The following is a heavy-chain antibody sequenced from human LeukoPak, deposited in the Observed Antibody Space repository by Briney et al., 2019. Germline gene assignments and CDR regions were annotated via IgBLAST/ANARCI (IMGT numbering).Heavy chain of an antibody. CDR2: ISAYNGNT. D-gene: IGHD3-3*01. CDR3: ARGVVAGYDFWSGYYWFDP. Sequence: GASVKVSCKASGYTFTSYGISWVRQAPGQGLEWMGWISAYNGNTNYAQKLQGRVTMTTDTSTSTAYTELRSLRSDDTAVYYCARGVVAGYDFWSGYYWFDPWGQGTLVTVSS. CDR1: GYTFTSYG. J-gene: IGHJ5*02. V-gene: IGHV1-18*01.